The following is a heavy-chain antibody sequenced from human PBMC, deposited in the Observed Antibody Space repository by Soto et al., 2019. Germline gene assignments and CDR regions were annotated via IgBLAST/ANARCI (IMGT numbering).Heavy chain of an antibody. CDR2: ISSNGGST. Sequence: GGSLRLSCSASGFTFSSYAMHWVRQAPGKGLEYVSAISSNGGSTYYADSVKGRFTISRDNSKNTLYLQMSSLRAEDTAVYYRVKVMDSSGWYYFDYWGQGTLVTVSS. CDR1: GFTFSSYA. CDR3: VKVMDSSGWYYFDY. V-gene: IGHV3-64D*06. D-gene: IGHD6-19*01. J-gene: IGHJ4*02.